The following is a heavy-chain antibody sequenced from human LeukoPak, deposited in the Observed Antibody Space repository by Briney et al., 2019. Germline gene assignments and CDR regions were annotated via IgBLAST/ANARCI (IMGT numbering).Heavy chain of an antibody. CDR1: GGSISSYY. Sequence: PSETLSLTCTVSGGSISSYYWSWIRQPPGKGLGWIGYIYYSGSTNYNPSLKSRVTISVDTSKNQFSLKLSSVTAADTAVYYCARLRNYGDYVSDAFDIWGQGTMVTVSS. V-gene: IGHV4-59*08. J-gene: IGHJ3*02. D-gene: IGHD4-17*01. CDR3: ARLRNYGDYVSDAFDI. CDR2: IYYSGST.